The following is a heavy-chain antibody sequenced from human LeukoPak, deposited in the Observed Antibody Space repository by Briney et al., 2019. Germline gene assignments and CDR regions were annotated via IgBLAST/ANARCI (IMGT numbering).Heavy chain of an antibody. V-gene: IGHV1-8*01. CDR2: MNPNSGNT. J-gene: IGHJ4*02. D-gene: IGHD3-10*01. Sequence: ASVKVSCKASGYTFTSYDINWVRQATGQGLEWMGWMNPNSGNTGYAQKFQGRVTMTRNTSISTAYMELSSLRSEDTAVYYCAAKAMVRGVIMGDYWGQGTLVTVSS. CDR3: AAKAMVRGVIMGDY. CDR1: GYTFTSYD.